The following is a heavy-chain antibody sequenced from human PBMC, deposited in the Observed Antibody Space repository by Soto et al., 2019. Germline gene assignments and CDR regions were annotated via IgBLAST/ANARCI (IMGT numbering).Heavy chain of an antibody. Sequence: EVQLVESGGGLVQPGRSLRLSCAASGFTFNDYVLNWVRQAPGKGLEWVSHISWNSGNVGYADSVKGRFTISRDNAKNSLYLQMNSLRPEDTALYYFAKGSFWELFYRPYDSFDTWGQGTLVTVSS. CDR2: ISWNSGNV. V-gene: IGHV3-9*01. CDR3: AKGSFWELFYRPYDSFDT. J-gene: IGHJ5*02. CDR1: GFTFNDYV. D-gene: IGHD3-10*01.